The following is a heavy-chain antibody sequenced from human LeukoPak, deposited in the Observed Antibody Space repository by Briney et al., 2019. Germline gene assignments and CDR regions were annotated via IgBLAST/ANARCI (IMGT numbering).Heavy chain of an antibody. D-gene: IGHD2-15*01. J-gene: IGHJ6*04. Sequence: PSETLSLTCTVSGGSISSYYRSWIRQPPGKGLEWIGYIYYSGSTNYNPSLKSRVTISVDTSKNQFSLKLSSVTAADTAVYYCARLYCSGGSCYPYYYYYGMDVWGKGTTVTVSS. CDR2: IYYSGST. CDR1: GGSISSYY. CDR3: ARLYCSGGSCYPYYYYYGMDV. V-gene: IGHV4-59*01.